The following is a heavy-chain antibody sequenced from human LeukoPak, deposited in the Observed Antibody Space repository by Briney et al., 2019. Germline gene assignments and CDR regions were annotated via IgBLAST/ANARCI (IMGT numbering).Heavy chain of an antibody. Sequence: PSETLSLTCTVSGGSISSGGYYWSWVRQAPGKGLEWVSAISGSGGSTYYADSVKGRFTISRDNSKNTLYLQMNSLRAEDTAVYYCAKEIGLLWFGELLSSAFDIWGQGTMVTVSS. V-gene: IGHV3-23*01. CDR1: GGSISSGGYY. CDR2: ISGSGGST. D-gene: IGHD3-10*01. CDR3: AKEIGLLWFGELLSSAFDI. J-gene: IGHJ3*02.